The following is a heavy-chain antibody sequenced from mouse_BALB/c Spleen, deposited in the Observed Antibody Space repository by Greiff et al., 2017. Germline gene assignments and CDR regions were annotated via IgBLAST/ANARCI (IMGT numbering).Heavy chain of an antibody. Sequence: EVKVVESGGGLVKPGGSLKLSCAASGFTFSSYAMSWVRQSPEKRLEWVAEISSGGSYTYYPDTVTGRFTISRDNAKNTLYLEMSSLRSEDTAMYYCARETTYYGSSLYAMDYWGQGTSVTVSS. CDR3: ARETTYYGSSLYAMDY. D-gene: IGHD1-1*01. J-gene: IGHJ4*01. CDR2: ISSGGSYT. V-gene: IGHV5-9-4*01. CDR1: GFTFSSYA.